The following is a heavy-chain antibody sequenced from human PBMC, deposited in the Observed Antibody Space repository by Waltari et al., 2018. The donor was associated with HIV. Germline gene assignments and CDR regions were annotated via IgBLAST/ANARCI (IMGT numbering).Heavy chain of an antibody. CDR3: ASIAARPPYYYYGMDV. CDR2: IYYSGST. D-gene: IGHD6-6*01. V-gene: IGHV4-39*01. Sequence: QLQLQESGPGLVKPSETLSLTCTVSGGSISSSSYYWGWIRQPPGKGLEWIGSIYYSGSTYYNPSLKSRVTISVDTSKNQFSLKLSSVTAADTAVYYCASIAARPPYYYYGMDVWGQGTTVTVSS. J-gene: IGHJ6*02. CDR1: GGSISSSSYY.